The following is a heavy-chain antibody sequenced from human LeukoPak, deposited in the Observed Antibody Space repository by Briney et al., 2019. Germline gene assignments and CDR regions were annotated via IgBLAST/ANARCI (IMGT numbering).Heavy chain of an antibody. CDR2: ISYDGSNI. D-gene: IGHD6-6*01. V-gene: IGHV3-30*04. CDR3: ARSVIAARPCDY. J-gene: IGHJ4*02. Sequence: GGSLRLSCAASGSTFSSYDMHWVRQAPGKGLEWVAVISYDGSNIYYADSVKGRFTISRDNSKNTLYLQMNSLRAEDTAVYYSARSVIAARPCDYWGQGTLVTVSS. CDR1: GSTFSSYD.